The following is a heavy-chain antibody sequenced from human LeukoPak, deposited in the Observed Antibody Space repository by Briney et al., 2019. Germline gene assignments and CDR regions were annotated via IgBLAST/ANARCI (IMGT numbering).Heavy chain of an antibody. CDR1: GGSISSYY. J-gene: IGHJ4*02. Sequence: SETLSLTCTVSGGSISSYYWSWIRQPPGKGLEWIGYIYYSGSTNYNPFLKSRVTISVDTSKNQFSLKLSSVTAADTAVYYCARVEGFNYFDYWGQGTLVTVSS. V-gene: IGHV4-59*01. CDR3: ARVEGFNYFDY. CDR2: IYYSGST.